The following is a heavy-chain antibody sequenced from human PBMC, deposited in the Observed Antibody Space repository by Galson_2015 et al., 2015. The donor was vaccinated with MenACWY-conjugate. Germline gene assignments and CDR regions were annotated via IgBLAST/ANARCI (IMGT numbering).Heavy chain of an antibody. V-gene: IGHV1-69*04. Sequence: SVKVSCKASGGTFSSYAISWVRQAPGQGLEWMGRIIPILGIANYAQKFQGRVTITADKSTSTAYMELSSLRSEDTAVYYCARVGYGGNSDYWGQGTLVTVSS. J-gene: IGHJ4*02. CDR1: GGTFSSYA. CDR2: IIPILGIA. CDR3: ARVGYGGNSDY. D-gene: IGHD4-23*01.